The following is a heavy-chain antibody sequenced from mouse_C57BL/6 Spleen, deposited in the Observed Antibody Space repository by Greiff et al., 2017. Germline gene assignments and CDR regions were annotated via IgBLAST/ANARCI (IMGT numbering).Heavy chain of an antibody. V-gene: IGHV5-17*01. D-gene: IGHD1-1*01. Sequence: EVKLMESGGGLVKPGGSLKLSCAASGFTFSDYGMHWVRQAPEKGLEWVAYISSGSSTIYYADTVKGRFTISRDNAKNTLFLQMTSLRSEDTAMYYCARPHYYGSPYYFDYWGQGTTLTVSS. CDR3: ARPHYYGSPYYFDY. CDR2: ISSGSSTI. CDR1: GFTFSDYG. J-gene: IGHJ2*01.